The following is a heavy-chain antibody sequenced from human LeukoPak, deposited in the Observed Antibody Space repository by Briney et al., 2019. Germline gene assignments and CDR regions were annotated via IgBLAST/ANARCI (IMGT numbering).Heavy chain of an antibody. CDR2: IYSGGST. D-gene: IGHD2-15*01. Sequence: GGSLRLSCAASGFTVSSNYMSWVRQAPGKGLEWVSVIYSGGSTYYADSVKGRFTISRDNSKNTLYLQMNSLRAEDTAVYYCAREIVRASNALDYWGQGTLVTVSS. CDR1: GFTVSSNY. CDR3: AREIVRASNALDY. J-gene: IGHJ4*02. V-gene: IGHV3-66*01.